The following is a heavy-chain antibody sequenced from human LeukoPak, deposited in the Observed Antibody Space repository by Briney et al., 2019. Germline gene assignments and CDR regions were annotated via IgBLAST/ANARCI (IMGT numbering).Heavy chain of an antibody. CDR3: ARTGYSSSRSFDY. J-gene: IGHJ4*02. D-gene: IGHD6-13*01. CDR1: GFTFSAYG. V-gene: IGHV3-21*01. CDR2: ISSSSSYI. Sequence: GGSLRLSCVASGFTFSAYGMHWVRQAPGKGLEWVSSISSSSSYIYYADSVKGRFTISRDNAKNSLYLQMNSLRAEDTAVYYCARTGYSSSRSFDYWGQGTLVTVSS.